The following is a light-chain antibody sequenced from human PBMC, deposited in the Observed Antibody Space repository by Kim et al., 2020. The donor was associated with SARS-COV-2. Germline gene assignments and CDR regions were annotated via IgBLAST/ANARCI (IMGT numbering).Light chain of an antibody. CDR2: WAS. CDR1: QSVLYSSNNKNY. J-gene: IGKJ4*01. V-gene: IGKV4-1*01. Sequence: DIVMTQSPDSLAVSLGERATINCKSSQSVLYSSNNKNYLAWYQQKPGQPPRLLIYWASTRESGVPDRFSGSGSGTDFTLTISSLQAEDVAVYYCKQYYSILEVTFGGGTKVDIK. CDR3: KQYYSILEVT.